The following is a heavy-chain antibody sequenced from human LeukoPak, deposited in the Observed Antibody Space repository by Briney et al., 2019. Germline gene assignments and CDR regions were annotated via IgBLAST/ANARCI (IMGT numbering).Heavy chain of an antibody. CDR3: ARDRLEWLHMDAFDI. CDR2: IYTSGST. J-gene: IGHJ3*02. D-gene: IGHD3-3*01. V-gene: IGHV4-4*07. Sequence: SETLSLTCALSGGSISSYYWSWIRQPAGKGLEWIGRIYTSGSTNYNPSLKSRVTMSVDTSKNQFSLKLSSVTAADTAVYYCARDRLEWLHMDAFDIWGQGTMVTVSS. CDR1: GGSISSYY.